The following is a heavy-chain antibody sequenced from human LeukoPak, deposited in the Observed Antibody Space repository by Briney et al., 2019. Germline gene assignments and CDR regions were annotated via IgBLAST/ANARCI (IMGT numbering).Heavy chain of an antibody. Sequence: GGSLRLSCTASGFTFRSYWMHWVRQIPGKGLMWVSRISGDGSSASYADSVKGRFTISRDNAKNSLSLQMNSLRADDTAVYYCARDKRADEGSKFDYWGQGTLVTVSS. CDR1: GFTFRSYW. V-gene: IGHV3-74*01. CDR2: ISGDGSSA. CDR3: ARDKRADEGSKFDY. J-gene: IGHJ4*02. D-gene: IGHD1-26*01.